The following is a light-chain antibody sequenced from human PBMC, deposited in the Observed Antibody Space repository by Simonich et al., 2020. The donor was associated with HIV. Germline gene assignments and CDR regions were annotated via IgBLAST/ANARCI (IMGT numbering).Light chain of an antibody. Sequence: DIQMTQSPSSLSASVGDRFTITCRARQGISNSLAWYQQKPGKAPKLLINTAYRLESGVPSRFSGSGSGTEYTLTISSLQPEDFAVYYCQQRSNWPLTFGGGTKVEIK. J-gene: IGKJ4*01. V-gene: IGKV1-NL1*01. CDR1: QGISNS. CDR2: TAY. CDR3: QQRSNWPLT.